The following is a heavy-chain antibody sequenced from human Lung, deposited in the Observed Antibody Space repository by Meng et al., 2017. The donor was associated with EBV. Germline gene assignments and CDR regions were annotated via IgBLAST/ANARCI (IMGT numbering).Heavy chain of an antibody. J-gene: IGHJ4*02. CDR2: TNENGRTT. D-gene: IGHD3-3*02. CDR1: GFTFSSYW. V-gene: IGHV3-74*01. Sequence: EVQLVASVGGVVQPGGSLKLSCAASGFTFSSYWMHWVRQAPGKGLEWISRTNENGRTTTYADSVKGRFTISRDNTKNTLYLQMNSLRAEDTALYFCSRDLAGPYDDWGQGTLVTVSS. CDR3: SRDLAGPYDD.